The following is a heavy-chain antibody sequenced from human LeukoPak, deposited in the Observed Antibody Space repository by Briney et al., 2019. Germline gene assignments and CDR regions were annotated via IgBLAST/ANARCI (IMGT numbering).Heavy chain of an antibody. D-gene: IGHD5-24*01. CDR1: GFTFSSYW. CDR2: INQDGSGK. Sequence: GGPLRLSCAASGFTFSSYWMNWVRQAPGKGLEWVANINQDGSGKYYLDSVKGRFTISRDNAKNSVYLQMNSLRAEDTAVYYCVRHVLRDGYWGQGTLVTVSS. J-gene: IGHJ4*02. CDR3: VRHVLRDGY. V-gene: IGHV3-7*01.